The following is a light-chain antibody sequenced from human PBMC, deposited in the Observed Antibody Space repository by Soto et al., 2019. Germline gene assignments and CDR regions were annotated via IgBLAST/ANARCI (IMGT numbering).Light chain of an antibody. CDR2: KAS. Sequence: DIQMTQSPSTLSASVGDRVTITCRASQSISSWLAWYQQKPGKAPKLLIYKASSLESGVPSRFSGSRSGTEFTLTISSLQPDDFATYYCQQYNHYWTFGLGTKVEIK. J-gene: IGKJ1*01. CDR1: QSISSW. V-gene: IGKV1-5*03. CDR3: QQYNHYWT.